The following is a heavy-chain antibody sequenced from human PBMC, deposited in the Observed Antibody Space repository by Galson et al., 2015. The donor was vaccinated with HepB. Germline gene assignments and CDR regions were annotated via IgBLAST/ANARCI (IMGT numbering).Heavy chain of an antibody. J-gene: IGHJ6*02. CDR1: GYTFTSLG. CDR3: AREGRLDYSNRKYYYYGMDV. D-gene: IGHD4-11*01. Sequence: SVKVSCKASGYTFTSLGISWVRQAPGQGLEWMGWISDYNGKTDHAQKFQGRVTMTTDRSTTTAYMELRSLRSDDTAVYYCAREGRLDYSNRKYYYYGMDVWGQGTTVTVSS. CDR2: ISDYNGKT. V-gene: IGHV1-18*01.